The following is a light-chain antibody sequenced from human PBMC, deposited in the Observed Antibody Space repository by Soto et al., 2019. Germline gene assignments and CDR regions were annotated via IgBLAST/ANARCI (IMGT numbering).Light chain of an antibody. CDR1: QSVSSY. Sequence: EIVLTQPPATLSLSRGERATLSCRASQSVSSYLAWYQQKPGQAPRLLIYDASNRATGIPARFSGSGSGTDFTLTISSLEPEDFAVYYCQQRSNWPPVTFGQGTRLEIK. CDR2: DAS. V-gene: IGKV3-11*01. CDR3: QQRSNWPPVT. J-gene: IGKJ5*01.